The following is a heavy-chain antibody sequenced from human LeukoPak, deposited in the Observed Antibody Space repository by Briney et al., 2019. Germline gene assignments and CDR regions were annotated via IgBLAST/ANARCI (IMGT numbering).Heavy chain of an antibody. CDR1: GGSISTYF. V-gene: IGHV4-4*07. CDR3: ARRIRSGYYDY. J-gene: IGHJ4*02. D-gene: IGHD3-3*01. CDR2: MSSSGST. Sequence: PSETLSLTCTVSGGSISTYFWTWIRQPAGKGLEWIGRMSSSGSTNYNPSLKSRVTMSVDTSKNHFSLKLSSVTAADTAVYYCARRIRSGYYDYWGQGTLVTVSS.